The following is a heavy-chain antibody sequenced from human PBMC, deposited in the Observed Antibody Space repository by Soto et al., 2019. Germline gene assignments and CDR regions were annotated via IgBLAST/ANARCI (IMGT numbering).Heavy chain of an antibody. CDR1: GYTFTGYY. Sequence: ASVKVSCKASGYTFTGYYMHWVRQAPGQGLEWMGWINPNSGGTNYAQKFQGWVTMTRDTSIGTAYMELSRLRSDDTAVYYCAREPATGDHVVEGAFDIWGQGTMVTVSS. CDR2: INPNSGGT. V-gene: IGHV1-2*04. CDR3: AREPATGDHVVEGAFDI. J-gene: IGHJ3*02. D-gene: IGHD2-21*01.